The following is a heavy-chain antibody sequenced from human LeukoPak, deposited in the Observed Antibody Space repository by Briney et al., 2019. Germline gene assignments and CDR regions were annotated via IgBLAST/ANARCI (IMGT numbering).Heavy chain of an antibody. Sequence: PGGSLRLSCAASGFTFSSYAMSWVRQAPGKGLEWVSAISGSGGSTYYADSVKGRFTISRDNSKNTLYLQMNSLRAEGTAVYYCAKVAFYDFWSGYYFDYWGQGTLVTVSS. CDR2: ISGSGGST. D-gene: IGHD3-3*01. CDR1: GFTFSSYA. CDR3: AKVAFYDFWSGYYFDY. V-gene: IGHV3-23*01. J-gene: IGHJ4*02.